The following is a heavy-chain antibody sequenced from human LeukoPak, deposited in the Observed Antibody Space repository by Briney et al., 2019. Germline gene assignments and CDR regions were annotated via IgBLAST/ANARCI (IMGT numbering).Heavy chain of an antibody. V-gene: IGHV4-34*01. D-gene: IGHD2-15*01. CDR3: ARGLYGGSWLSVYYYYGMDV. CDR1: GGSFSGYY. J-gene: IGHJ6*02. Sequence: PSETLSLTCAVYGGSFSGYYWSWLRQPPGKGLEWIGEINHSGSTNYNPSLKSRVTISVGTSKNQFSLKLSSVTAADTAVYYCARGLYGGSWLSVYYYYGMDVWGQGTTVTVSS. CDR2: INHSGST.